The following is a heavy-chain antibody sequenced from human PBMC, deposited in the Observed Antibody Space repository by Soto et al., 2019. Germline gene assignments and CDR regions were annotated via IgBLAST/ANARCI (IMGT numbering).Heavy chain of an antibody. CDR3: ASLGVTSIAARRYYYGMDV. CDR2: IYYSGST. V-gene: IGHV4-31*03. CDR1: GGSISSGGYY. J-gene: IGHJ6*02. Sequence: PSETLSLTCTVSGGSISSGGYYWSWIRQHPGKGLEWIGYIYYSGSTYYNPSLKSRVTISVDTSKNQFSLKLSSVTAADTAVYYCASLGVTSIAARRYYYGMDVWGQGTTVTVSS. D-gene: IGHD6-6*01.